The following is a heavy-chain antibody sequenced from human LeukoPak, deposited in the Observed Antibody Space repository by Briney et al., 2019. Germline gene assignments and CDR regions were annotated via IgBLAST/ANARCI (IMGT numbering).Heavy chain of an antibody. CDR1: GFTFSSYA. CDR2: ISGSAGST. Sequence: PGGSLRLSCAASGFTFSSYAMSWVRQPPGKGLEWVSGISGSAGSTHYADSVKGRFTISRDNAKNTLYLQMNSLRAEDTAVYYCAXAXYDFWXXXYGEPYYFDYWGQGTLVTVSS. J-gene: IGHJ4*02. CDR3: AXAXYDFWXXXYGEPYYFDY. D-gene: IGHD3-3*01. V-gene: IGHV3-23*01.